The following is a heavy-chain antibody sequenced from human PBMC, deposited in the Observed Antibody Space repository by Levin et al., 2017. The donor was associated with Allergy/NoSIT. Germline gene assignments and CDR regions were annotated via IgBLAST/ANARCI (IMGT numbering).Heavy chain of an antibody. V-gene: IGHV4-4*02. CDR2: IYHSGST. J-gene: IGHJ4*02. Sequence: SETLSLTCAVSGGSISSSNWWSWVRQPPGKGLKWIGEIYHSGSTNYNPSLKSRVTISVDKSKNQFSLKLSSVTAADTAVYYCARGSSDSYYYFDYWGQGTLVTVSS. CDR1: GGSISSSNW. D-gene: IGHD3-22*01. CDR3: ARGSSDSYYYFDY.